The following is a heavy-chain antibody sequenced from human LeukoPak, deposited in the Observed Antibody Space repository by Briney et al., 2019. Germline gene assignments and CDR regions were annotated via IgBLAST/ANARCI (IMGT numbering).Heavy chain of an antibody. J-gene: IGHJ5*02. D-gene: IGHD3-9*01. Sequence: SETLSLTCAVSGYSISSGYYWGWIRQPPGKGLEWIGSIYHSGSTYYNPSLKSRVTISVDTSKDQFSLKLSSVTAADTAVYYCARASQWAWNYDILTRYRGDWFDPWGQGTLVTVSS. CDR2: IYHSGST. CDR3: ARASQWAWNYDILTRYRGDWFDP. V-gene: IGHV4-38-2*01. CDR1: GYSISSGYY.